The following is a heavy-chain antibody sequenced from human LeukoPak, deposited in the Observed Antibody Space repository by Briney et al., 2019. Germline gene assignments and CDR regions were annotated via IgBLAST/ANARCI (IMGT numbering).Heavy chain of an antibody. Sequence: GGSLRLSCAASGFTFSNYGMSWVRQAPGKGLEWISAISGSGGTTYYADSVKGRFTISRDNPNNTLFLQLNSLRAADTAVYYCAKIPARITMVRGVICWFDPWGQGTLVTVSS. V-gene: IGHV3-23*01. CDR2: ISGSGGTT. D-gene: IGHD3-10*01. CDR1: GFTFSNYG. J-gene: IGHJ5*02. CDR3: AKIPARITMVRGVICWFDP.